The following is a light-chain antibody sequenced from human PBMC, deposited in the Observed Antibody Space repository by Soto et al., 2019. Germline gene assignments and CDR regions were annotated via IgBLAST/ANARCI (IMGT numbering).Light chain of an antibody. Sequence: DIQMTQSPSTLSASVXDXXTITCRASQSISSWLAWYQQKPGKAPKLLIYDASSLESGVPSRFSGSGSGTEFTLTISSLQPDDFATYYCQQYNSYSYTFGQGTKLEIK. CDR2: DAS. V-gene: IGKV1-5*01. CDR3: QQYNSYSYT. J-gene: IGKJ2*01. CDR1: QSISSW.